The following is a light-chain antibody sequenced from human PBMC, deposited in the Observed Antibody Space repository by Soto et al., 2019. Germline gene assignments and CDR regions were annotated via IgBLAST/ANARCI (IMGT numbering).Light chain of an antibody. J-gene: IGKJ2*01. V-gene: IGKV3-15*01. CDR3: QQYNSWPQT. Sequence: EIVMTQSPATLSVSPGARATLSCRASQSVSSNLAWYQQKPGQAPRLLINGASTRATGIPARFSGSGSGTEFTLTISSLQSEDFAVYYCQQYNSWPQTFGQGTKLDIK. CDR2: GAS. CDR1: QSVSSN.